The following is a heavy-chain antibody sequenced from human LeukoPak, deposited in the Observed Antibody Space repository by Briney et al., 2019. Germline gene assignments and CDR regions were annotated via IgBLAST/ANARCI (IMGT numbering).Heavy chain of an antibody. CDR2: IYYSGST. CDR3: TSSYGSGSYYGGAFDY. D-gene: IGHD3-10*01. CDR1: GGSISSYY. V-gene: IGHV4-59*01. J-gene: IGHJ4*02. Sequence: SETLSLTCTVSGGSISSYYWSWIRQPPGKGLEWIGYIYYSGSTNYNPSLKSRVTISVDTSKNQFSLRLSSVTAADTAVYYCTSSYGSGSYYGGAFDYWGQGTLVTVSS.